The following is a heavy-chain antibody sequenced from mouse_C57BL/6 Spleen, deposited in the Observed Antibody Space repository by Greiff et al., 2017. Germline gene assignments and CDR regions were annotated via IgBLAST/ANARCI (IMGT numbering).Heavy chain of an antibody. Sequence: QVQLKQSGAELVRPGTSVTVSCKASGYAFTNYLIEWVKQRPGQGLEWIGVINPGSGGTNYNEKFKDKATLTADKSSSTASIQLSSLTSEDSAVYFCALNSFDYWGQGTTLTVSS. CDR3: ALNSFDY. CDR2: INPGSGGT. J-gene: IGHJ2*01. CDR1: GYAFTNYL. V-gene: IGHV1-54*01.